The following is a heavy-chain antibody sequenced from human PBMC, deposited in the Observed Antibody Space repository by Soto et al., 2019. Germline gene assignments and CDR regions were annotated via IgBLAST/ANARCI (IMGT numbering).Heavy chain of an antibody. Sequence: SVTQSLTCTVSGGSISSFGYYWGWIRQPPGKGLEWIGSIYYSGSTYYKSSLKSRVTISVDTSKNQFSLKLSSVTAAGTAVYYCARGPMTTVKFAYWGQGTLVTVS. CDR1: GGSISSFGYY. CDR3: ARGPMTTVKFAY. D-gene: IGHD4-4*01. CDR2: IYYSGST. J-gene: IGHJ4*02. V-gene: IGHV4-39*01.